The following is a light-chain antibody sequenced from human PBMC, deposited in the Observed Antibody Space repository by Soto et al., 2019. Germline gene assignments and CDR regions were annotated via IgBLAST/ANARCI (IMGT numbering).Light chain of an antibody. V-gene: IGKV1-5*03. CDR2: KAS. CDR3: QHYNSFPLI. CDR1: RNINTY. J-gene: IGKJ4*01. Sequence: NQMTQSPSTLSASIGDRVTITCRASRNINTYLAWYQQKPGKAPKLLIYKASSLERGVPSRFSGSGSGTEFTLTISGLQPDDFATYYCQHYNSFPLIFGGGTKVEIK.